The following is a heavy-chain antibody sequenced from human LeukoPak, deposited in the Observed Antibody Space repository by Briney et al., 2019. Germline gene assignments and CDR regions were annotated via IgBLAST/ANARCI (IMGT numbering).Heavy chain of an antibody. V-gene: IGHV1-8*01. Sequence: GASVKVSCKASGYTFTSYDINWVRQATGQGLEWMGWMNPNSGNTGYAQKFQGRVTMTRNTSISTAYMELSSLRSEDTAVYYCARDNVPTGYCSGGSCYSGFDYWGQGTLVTVSS. CDR2: MNPNSGNT. J-gene: IGHJ4*02. D-gene: IGHD2-15*01. CDR3: ARDNVPTGYCSGGSCYSGFDY. CDR1: GYTFTSYD.